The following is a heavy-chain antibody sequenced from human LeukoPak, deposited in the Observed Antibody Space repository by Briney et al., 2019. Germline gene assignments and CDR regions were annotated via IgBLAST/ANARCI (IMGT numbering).Heavy chain of an antibody. D-gene: IGHD6-19*01. CDR1: GYTFTSCD. Sequence: GASVKVSCKASGYTFTSCDINWVRQATGQGLEWMGWMNPNSGNTGYGQSFQGRITMTRDTSIGTAYMELSNLTSEDTAIYYCTRGSSGRRDNGGQGTLVS. CDR2: MNPNSGNT. J-gene: IGHJ4*02. V-gene: IGHV1-8*01. CDR3: TRGSSGRRDN.